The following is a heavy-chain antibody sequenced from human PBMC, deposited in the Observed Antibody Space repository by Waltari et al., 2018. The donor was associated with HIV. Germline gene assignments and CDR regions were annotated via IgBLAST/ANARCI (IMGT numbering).Heavy chain of an antibody. CDR2: INPNRGGT. Sequence: QVQLVQSGAEVKKPGASVNVSCKASGYTFTGYYMHWVRQAPGQGREWMGRINPNRGGTNYAQKFQGRVTMTRDTSISTAYMELSRLRSDDTAVYYCARAPSWDGGYFDYWGQGTLVTVSS. V-gene: IGHV1-2*06. CDR1: GYTFTGYY. CDR3: ARAPSWDGGYFDY. J-gene: IGHJ4*02. D-gene: IGHD4-17*01.